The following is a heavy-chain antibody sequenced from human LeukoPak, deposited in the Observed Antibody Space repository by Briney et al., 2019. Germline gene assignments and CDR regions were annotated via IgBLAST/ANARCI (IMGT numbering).Heavy chain of an antibody. CDR2: ISSSGSTI. J-gene: IGHJ4*02. D-gene: IGHD3-10*01. V-gene: IGHV3-21*04. CDR1: GFTFSSYS. Sequence: GGSLRLSCAASGFTFSSYSMNWARQAPGKGLEWVSSISSSGSTIYYADSVKGRFTISRDNAKNSLYLQMNSLRAEDTAVYYCARDITETNMVRGGRFDYWGQGTLVTVSS. CDR3: ARDITETNMVRGGRFDY.